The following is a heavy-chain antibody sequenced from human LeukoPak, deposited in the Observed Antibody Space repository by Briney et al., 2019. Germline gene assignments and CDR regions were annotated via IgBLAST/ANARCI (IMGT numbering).Heavy chain of an antibody. J-gene: IGHJ3*01. V-gene: IGHV4-38-2*02. D-gene: IGHD1-14*01. CDR1: GYSISTGYY. CDR2: FYHGGST. CDR3: ARDRHEPGP. Sequence: PSETLSLTCTVSGYSISTGYYWDWIRQPPGKGLEWIGTFYHGGSTYYNPSLKSRVTISVDTSKNQFSLKLTSVTAADTAMYYCARDRHEPGPWGPGTMVTVSS.